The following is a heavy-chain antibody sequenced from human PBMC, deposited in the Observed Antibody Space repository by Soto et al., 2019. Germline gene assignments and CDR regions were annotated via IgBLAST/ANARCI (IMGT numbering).Heavy chain of an antibody. J-gene: IGHJ2*01. V-gene: IGHV3-7*02. CDR3: VCLYVGGPDWYFDL. CDR2: IKYDGSEK. D-gene: IGHD3-16*01. CDR1: GFSFSNYW. Sequence: EVQLVESGGGLVQPGGSLRLSCAASGFSFSNYWMSWVRQAPGEGLEWVANIKYDGSEKYYADSVEVRFTISRDNSKNSLSLLMNSLRTEVTAVYYCVCLYVGGPDWYFDLWGRGTLVTVSS.